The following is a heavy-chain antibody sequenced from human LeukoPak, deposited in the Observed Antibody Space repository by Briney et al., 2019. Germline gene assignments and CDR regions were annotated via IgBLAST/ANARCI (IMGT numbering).Heavy chain of an antibody. CDR1: GDTFTSYG. Sequence: ASVKVSCKASGDTFTSYGISWVRQAPGQGLEWMGWISAYNGNTNYAQKLQGRVTMTTDTSTSTAYMELRSLRSDDTAVYYCARDLSVTSAMDYWGQGTLVTVSS. V-gene: IGHV1-18*01. CDR3: ARDLSVTSAMDY. CDR2: ISAYNGNT. D-gene: IGHD2-2*01. J-gene: IGHJ4*02.